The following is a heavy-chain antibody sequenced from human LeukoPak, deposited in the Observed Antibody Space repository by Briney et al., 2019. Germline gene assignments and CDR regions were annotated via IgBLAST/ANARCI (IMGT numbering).Heavy chain of an antibody. D-gene: IGHD3-3*01. J-gene: IGHJ4*02. Sequence: SETLSLTCTVSGGSISSYYWIWIRQPAGKGLECVGHIQTSGRTNYNPSLNSRVSISVDASKNQFSLRLSSVTAADTAVYYCARGGYRWSPHTYYFDYWGQGTRVTVSS. V-gene: IGHV4-4*07. CDR1: GGSISSYY. CDR3: ARGGYRWSPHTYYFDY. CDR2: IQTSGRT.